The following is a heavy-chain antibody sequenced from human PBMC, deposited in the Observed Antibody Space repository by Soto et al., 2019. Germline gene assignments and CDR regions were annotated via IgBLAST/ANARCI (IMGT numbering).Heavy chain of an antibody. V-gene: IGHV3-48*01. D-gene: IGHD1-26*01. CDR3: ATDLERWERRSCFGY. CDR2: ISGSGNIV. Sequence: EVQLVESGGGLVQPGGSLRLSCAASGFNFGTFNMNWVRQTPGKGLEWVSYISGSGNIVSYAESVKGRFTISRDFAKNALYLRMNSLRGEHSAVYYCATDLERWERRSCFGYWGQGTVVTVSS. J-gene: IGHJ4*02. CDR1: GFNFGTFN.